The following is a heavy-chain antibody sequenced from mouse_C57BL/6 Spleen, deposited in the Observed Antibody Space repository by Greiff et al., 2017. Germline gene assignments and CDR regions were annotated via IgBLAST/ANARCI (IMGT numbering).Heavy chain of an antibody. J-gene: IGHJ2*01. CDR2: IHPNSGST. CDR1: GYTFTSYW. CDR3: ARAGTTVVPYYFGY. D-gene: IGHD1-1*01. Sequence: QVQLQQPGAELVKPGASVKLSCKASGYTFTSYWMHWVKQRPGQGLEWIGMIHPNSGSTNYNEKFKSKATLTVDKSSSTAYMQLSSLTSEDSAFYYCARAGTTVVPYYFGYWGQGTTLTVSS. V-gene: IGHV1-64*01.